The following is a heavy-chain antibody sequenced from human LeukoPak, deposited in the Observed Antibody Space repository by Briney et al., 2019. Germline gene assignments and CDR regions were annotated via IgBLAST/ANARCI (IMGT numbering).Heavy chain of an antibody. CDR1: GGSISSGDYS. J-gene: IGHJ5*02. Sequence: SETLSLTCAVSGGSISSGDYSWSWIRQPPGKGLEWIGYIYHSGCTNYNPSLRSRVTISVDRSKNQFSLKLNSVTAADTAVYYCARALSYGDYSNWFDPWGQGTLVTVSS. CDR3: ARALSYGDYSNWFDP. D-gene: IGHD4-17*01. V-gene: IGHV4-30-2*01. CDR2: IYHSGCT.